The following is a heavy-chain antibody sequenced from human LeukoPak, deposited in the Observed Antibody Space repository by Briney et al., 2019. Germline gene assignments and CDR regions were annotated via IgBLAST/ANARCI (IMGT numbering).Heavy chain of an antibody. J-gene: IGHJ4*02. V-gene: IGHV3-48*03. CDR2: ISNSGGSI. Sequence: HPGGSLRLSCVASGFTFSSFEMNWVRQAPGKGLEWVSYISNSGGSIYYADSVKGRFTISRDNAKNSLYLQVNSLRAEDTAVYYCARDRPYFSGSFHENWGQGTLVTVSS. CDR3: ARDRPYFSGSFHEN. D-gene: IGHD3-10*01. CDR1: GFTFSSFE.